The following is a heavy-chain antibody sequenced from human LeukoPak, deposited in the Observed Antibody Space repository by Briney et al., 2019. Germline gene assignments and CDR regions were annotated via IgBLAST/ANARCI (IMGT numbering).Heavy chain of an antibody. Sequence: SQTLSLTCTVSGGSISRYHWSWIRQPPGKGLEWIGYIYYSGSTKYNPSLKSRVTISVDTSKNQFSLKLSSVTAADTAVYYCARDEVPDAFDIWGQGTMVTVSS. CDR1: GGSISRYH. CDR2: IYYSGST. J-gene: IGHJ3*02. CDR3: ARDEVPDAFDI. V-gene: IGHV4-59*12. D-gene: IGHD4/OR15-4a*01.